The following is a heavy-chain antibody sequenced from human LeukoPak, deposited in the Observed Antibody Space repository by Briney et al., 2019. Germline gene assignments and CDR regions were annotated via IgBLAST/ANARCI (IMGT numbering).Heavy chain of an antibody. CDR1: GFTFNNYW. CDR2: IKQDGSEK. J-gene: IGHJ6*02. V-gene: IGHV3-7*01. D-gene: IGHD6-13*01. CDR3: ARGYFSSSGRGMDV. Sequence: GGPLRLSCEASGFTFNNYWMSWVRQAPRRGLEWVANIKQDGSEKSYVDSVKGRFTISRDNAKNSLFLQMDSLRAEDTAVYYCARGYFSSSGRGMDVWGQGTTVTVSS.